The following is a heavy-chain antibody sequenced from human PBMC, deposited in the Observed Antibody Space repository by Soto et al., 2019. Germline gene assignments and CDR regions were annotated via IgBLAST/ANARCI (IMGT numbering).Heavy chain of an antibody. D-gene: IGHD2-8*01. J-gene: IGHJ6*03. CDR3: ARGVLMLYAILFEYYMDF. V-gene: IGHV4-59*01. Sequence: PSETLSLTCTVSGGSISSYYWSWIRQPPGKGLEWIGYIYYSGSTNYNPSLKSRVTISVDTSKNQFSLKLSSVTAADTAVYYCARGVLMLYAILFEYYMDFWGKGTSVTVSS. CDR2: IYYSGST. CDR1: GGSISSYY.